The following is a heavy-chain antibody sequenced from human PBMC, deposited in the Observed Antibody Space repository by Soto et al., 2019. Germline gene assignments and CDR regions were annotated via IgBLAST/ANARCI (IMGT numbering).Heavy chain of an antibody. V-gene: IGHV1-69*06. Sequence: SVKVSCKGSGYSFRSYDITWVRQAPGQGLEWMGGIIPIFGTANYAQKFQGRVTITADKSTSTAYMELSSLRSEDTAVYYCARDPTGDSSWGQGTLVTVSS. CDR1: GYSFRSYD. J-gene: IGHJ4*02. CDR3: ARDPTGDSS. D-gene: IGHD3-22*01. CDR2: IIPIFGTA.